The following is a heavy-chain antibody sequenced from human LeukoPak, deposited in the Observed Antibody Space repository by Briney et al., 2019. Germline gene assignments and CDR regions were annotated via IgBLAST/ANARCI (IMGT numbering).Heavy chain of an antibody. CDR3: ATVVIARLGLSGDYFDY. CDR2: IYTSGST. V-gene: IGHV4-4*09. J-gene: IGHJ4*02. Sequence: PSETLSLTCTVSGGSISSYYWRWIRQPPGKGLEWIGYIYTSGSTNYNPSLKSRVTISVDTSKNQFSLKLSSVTAADTAVYYCATVVIARLGLSGDYFDYWGQGTLVTVSS. CDR1: GGSISSYY. D-gene: IGHD3-16*02.